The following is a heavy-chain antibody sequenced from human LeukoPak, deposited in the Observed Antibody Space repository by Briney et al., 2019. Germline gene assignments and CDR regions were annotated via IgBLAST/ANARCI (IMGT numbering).Heavy chain of an antibody. CDR2: ISAYNDNT. V-gene: IGHV1-18*01. Sequence: GASVKVSRKASGYTFTSYGISWVRQAPGQGLEWMGWISAYNDNTNYAQKLQGRVTMTTDTSTSTAYMELGSLTSDDTAVYYCARVPTTVTTFYAFDIWGQGTMVTVSS. J-gene: IGHJ3*02. D-gene: IGHD4-17*01. CDR3: ARVPTTVTTFYAFDI. CDR1: GYTFTSYG.